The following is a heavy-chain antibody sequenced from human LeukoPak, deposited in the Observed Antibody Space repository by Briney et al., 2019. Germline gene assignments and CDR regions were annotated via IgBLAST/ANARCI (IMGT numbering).Heavy chain of an antibody. D-gene: IGHD4/OR15-4a*01. Sequence: GGSLRLSCAVSGFTFSNYSMNWVRQTPGKGLEWIAYIIDSGKTVYYADSVKGRFTISRDNAKNSLYLQMNGLRAEDTAVYYCARADSTMVVWYFDYWGQGALVTVSS. CDR2: IIDSGKTV. CDR3: ARADSTMVVWYFDY. CDR1: GFTFSNYS. V-gene: IGHV3-48*01. J-gene: IGHJ4*02.